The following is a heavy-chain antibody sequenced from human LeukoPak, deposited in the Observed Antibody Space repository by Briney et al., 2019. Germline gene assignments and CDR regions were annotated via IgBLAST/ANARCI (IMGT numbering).Heavy chain of an antibody. Sequence: PSQTLSLTCTVSGGSISSGGYYWSWIRQHPGKGLEWIGYIYYSGSTYYNPSLKSRVTISVDTSKNQFSLKLSSVTAADTAVYYCARGGIVRGVDYWGQGTLVTVSS. CDR2: IYYSGST. CDR1: GGSISSGGYY. J-gene: IGHJ4*02. D-gene: IGHD3-10*01. V-gene: IGHV4-31*03. CDR3: ARGGIVRGVDY.